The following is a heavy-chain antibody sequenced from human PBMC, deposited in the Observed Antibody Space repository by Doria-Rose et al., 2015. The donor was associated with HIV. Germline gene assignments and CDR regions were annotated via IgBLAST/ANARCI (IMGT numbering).Heavy chain of an antibody. CDR1: GVSLSSPGMG. V-gene: IGHV2-26*01. J-gene: IGHJ4*02. CDR2: IFSDEER. Sequence: QVTLKESGPVLVKPTETLTLTCTVSGVSLSSPGMGVSWIRQPPGKALEWLANIFSDEERSYKPSLKSRLTISRGTSKSQVVLTMTDMDPVDTATYYCARIKSSRWYHKYYFDFWGQGTLVIVSA. CDR3: ARIKSSRWYHKYYFDF. D-gene: IGHD6-13*01.